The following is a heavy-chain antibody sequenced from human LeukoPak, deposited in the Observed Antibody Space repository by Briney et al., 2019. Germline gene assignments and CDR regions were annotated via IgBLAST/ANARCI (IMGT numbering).Heavy chain of an antibody. CDR2: ISWNSGSI. D-gene: IGHD3-3*01. J-gene: IGHJ6*02. V-gene: IGHV3-9*01. CDR3: AKERGVNYDFWSGYWGTDYYGMDV. Sequence: GGSLRLSCAASGSTFDDYAMHWVRQAPGKGLEWVSGISWNSGSIGYADSVKGRFTISRDNAKNSLYLQMNSLRAEDTALYYCAKERGVNYDFWSGYWGTDYYGMDVWGQGTTVTVSS. CDR1: GSTFDDYA.